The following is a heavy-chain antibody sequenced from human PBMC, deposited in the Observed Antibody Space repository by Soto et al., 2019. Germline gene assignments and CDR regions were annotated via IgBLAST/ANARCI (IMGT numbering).Heavy chain of an antibody. CDR3: ASKGLTIFGLVTPTGGDLDYFAY. CDR2: IYPGDSDT. V-gene: IGHV5-51*01. J-gene: IGHJ4*02. Sequence: GESLKISCKGSGYSFTSYWIGWVRQMPGKGLEWMGIIYPGDSDTRYSPSFQGQVTISADKAISTAYLQWSSLKASDTAMYYCASKGLTIFGLVTPTGGDLDYFAYWGQGTLVTVSS. CDR1: GYSFTSYW. D-gene: IGHD3-3*01.